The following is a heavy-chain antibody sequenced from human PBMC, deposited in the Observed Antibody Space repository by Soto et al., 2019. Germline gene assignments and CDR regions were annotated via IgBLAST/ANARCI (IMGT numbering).Heavy chain of an antibody. Sequence: QVQLVQPGGEVKKPGASVKVSCKASGYTFTSYGISWVRQAPGQGLEWMGRISAYNGKTNYAQKLQGRVTMTTGTSTSTAYMERRSLRSDDAAVYYCASAVGALGHWFDPWGQGTLVTVSS. CDR3: ASAVGALGHWFDP. V-gene: IGHV1-18*01. D-gene: IGHD1-26*01. CDR1: GYTFTSYG. CDR2: ISAYNGKT. J-gene: IGHJ5*02.